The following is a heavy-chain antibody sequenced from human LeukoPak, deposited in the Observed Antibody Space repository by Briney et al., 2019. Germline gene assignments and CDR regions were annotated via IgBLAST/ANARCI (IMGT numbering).Heavy chain of an antibody. J-gene: IGHJ6*03. Sequence: GGSLRLSCAASGFTFSSYNMNRVRQTPGQGLEWVSSITGGSSHIYYADSVKGRFTISRDNAKNSLYLQMNSLRAEDTALYYCARVQYSSSWYAYYYYYMDVWGKGTTVTVSS. D-gene: IGHD6-13*01. CDR3: ARVQYSSSWYAYYYYYMDV. CDR2: ITGGSSHI. V-gene: IGHV3-21*04. CDR1: GFTFSSYN.